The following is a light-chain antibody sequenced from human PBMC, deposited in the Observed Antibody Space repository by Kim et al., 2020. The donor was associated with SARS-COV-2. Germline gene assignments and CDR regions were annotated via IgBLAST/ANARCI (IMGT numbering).Light chain of an antibody. CDR2: AAS. CDR3: QQYYSYPRT. CDR1: QGISSY. V-gene: IGKV1-8*01. J-gene: IGKJ1*01. Sequence: ASTGDRGTLTCRASQGISSYLAWYQQKPGKAPNLLIYAASTLQSGVPSRFSGSGSGTDFTLTISCLQSEDFATYYCQQYYSYPRTFGQGTKVDIK.